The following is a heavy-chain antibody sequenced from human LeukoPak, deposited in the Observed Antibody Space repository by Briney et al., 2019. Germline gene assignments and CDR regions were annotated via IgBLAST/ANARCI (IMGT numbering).Heavy chain of an antibody. D-gene: IGHD6-19*01. V-gene: IGHV3-30*18. CDR2: ISYDGSNK. CDR3: AKEAGPSLDY. CDR1: GFTFSSYG. J-gene: IGHJ4*02. Sequence: GGSLRLSCAASGFTFSSYGMHWVRQAPGKGLEWVAVISYDGSNKYYADSVKGRFTISRDNSKNTLYLQMNSLRAEHTAVYYCAKEAGPSLDYWGRGTLVTVSS.